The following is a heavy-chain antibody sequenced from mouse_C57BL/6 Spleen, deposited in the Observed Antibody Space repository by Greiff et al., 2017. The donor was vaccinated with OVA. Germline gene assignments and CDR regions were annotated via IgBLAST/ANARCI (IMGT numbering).Heavy chain of an antibody. V-gene: IGHV14-4*01. D-gene: IGHD4-1*01. Sequence: VQLQQSGAELVRPGASVKLSCTASGFNIKDDYMHWVKQRPEQGLAWIGWIDPENGDTEYASKFQGKATITADTSSNTAYLQLSSLTSEDTAVYYCTPKLGGYYFDDWGQGTTLTVSS. CDR1: GFNIKDDY. CDR3: TPKLGGYYFDD. J-gene: IGHJ2*01. CDR2: IDPENGDT.